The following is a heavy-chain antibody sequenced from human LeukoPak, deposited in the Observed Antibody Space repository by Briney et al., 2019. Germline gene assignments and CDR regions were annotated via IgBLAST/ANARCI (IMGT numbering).Heavy chain of an antibody. CDR3: ASMWDYDFWSGYLAHYGMDV. D-gene: IGHD3-3*01. J-gene: IGHJ6*02. CDR2: IKQDGSEK. V-gene: IGHV3-7*01. CDR1: GFPFNAYW. Sequence: RGSLRLSCAASGFPFNAYWMTWVRQAPGKGLEWVANIKQDGSEKYYVDSVKGRFTISRDNAKNSLYLQMNSLRDEDTAVYYCASMWDYDFWSGYLAHYGMDVWGQGTTVTVSS.